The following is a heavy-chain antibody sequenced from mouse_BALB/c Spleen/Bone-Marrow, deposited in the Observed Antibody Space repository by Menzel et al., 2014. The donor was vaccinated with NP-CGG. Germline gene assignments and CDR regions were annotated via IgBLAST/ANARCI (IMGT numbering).Heavy chain of an antibody. D-gene: IGHD2-14*01. CDR2: IHPNSGNT. Sequence: QVQLQQSGSVLVRPGASVKLSCKASGYTFTSSWMHWAKQRPGQGLEWIGEIHPNSGNTNYNEKFKGKATLTVDTSSSTAYVDLSSLASEDSAIYYCARQHRYDCCFDYWGQGTTLTGSS. CDR3: ARQHRYDCCFDY. CDR1: GYTFTSSW. V-gene: IGHV1S130*01. J-gene: IGHJ2*01.